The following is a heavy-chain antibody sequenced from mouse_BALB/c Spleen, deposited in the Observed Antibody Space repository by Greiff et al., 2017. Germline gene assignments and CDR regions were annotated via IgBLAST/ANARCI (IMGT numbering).Heavy chain of an antibody. J-gene: IGHJ3*01. CDR1: GYTFSSYW. CDR3: ARETGTTAY. V-gene: IGHV1-9*01. CDR2: ILPGSGST. D-gene: IGHD4-1*01. Sequence: VQLQQSGAELMKPGASVKISCKATGYTFSSYWIEWVKQRPGHGLEWIGEILPGSGSTNYNEKFKGKATFTADTSSNTAYMQLSSLTSEDSAVYYCARETGTTAYWGQGTLVTVSA.